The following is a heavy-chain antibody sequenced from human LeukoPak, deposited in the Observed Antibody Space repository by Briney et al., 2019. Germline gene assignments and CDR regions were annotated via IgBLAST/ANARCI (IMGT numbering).Heavy chain of an antibody. CDR3: ARDSSLYDSSGYYFP. CDR1: GFTFSSYA. V-gene: IGHV3-30-3*01. J-gene: IGHJ4*02. CDR2: ISYDGSNK. Sequence: GGSLRLSCAASGFTFSSYAMHWVSQAPGKGLEWVAVISYDGSNKYYADSVKGRFTISRDNSKNTLYLQVNSLRAEDTAVYYCARDSSLYDSSGYYFPWGQGTLVTVSS. D-gene: IGHD3-22*01.